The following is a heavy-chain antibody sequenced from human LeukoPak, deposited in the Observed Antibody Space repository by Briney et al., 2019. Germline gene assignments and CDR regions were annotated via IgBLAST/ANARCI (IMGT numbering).Heavy chain of an antibody. D-gene: IGHD6-6*01. J-gene: IGHJ4*02. CDR1: GGSISSSSYY. V-gene: IGHV4-39*01. CDR3: ASLPRIAARPRQIDY. CDR2: IYYSGST. Sequence: SETLSLTCTVSGGSISSSSYYWGWIRQPPGKGLEWIGSIYYSGSTYYNPSLKSRFTISVDTSKNQFSLKLSSVTAADTAVYYCASLPRIAARPRQIDYWGQGTLVTVSS.